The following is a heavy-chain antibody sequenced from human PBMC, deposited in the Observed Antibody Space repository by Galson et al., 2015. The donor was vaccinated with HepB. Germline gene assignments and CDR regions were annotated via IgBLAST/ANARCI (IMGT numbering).Heavy chain of an antibody. CDR3: ARGGGAVYLDH. J-gene: IGHJ4*02. Sequence: SLRLSCAASAFDFSSYPLHWVRQAPGKGLEWVSMISFDGTSDYYTDSVQGRFIVSRDNSKDTLFLQMNNLGPEDTAVYYCARGGGAVYLDHWGQGTLVTVTS. CDR1: AFDFSSYP. V-gene: IGHV3-30-3*01. CDR2: ISFDGTSD. D-gene: IGHD1-26*01.